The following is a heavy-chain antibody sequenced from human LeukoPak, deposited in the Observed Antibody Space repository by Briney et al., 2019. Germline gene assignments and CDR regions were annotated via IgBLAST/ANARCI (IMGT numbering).Heavy chain of an antibody. J-gene: IGHJ4*02. Sequence: SETLSLTCTVSGGSISSYSWSWIRQPPGKGLEWIGYIYYSGSTNYNPSLKSRVTISVDTSKIQFSLKLSSVTAADSAVYYCARAEPMRGYFDYWGQGTLVTVSS. V-gene: IGHV4-59*01. D-gene: IGHD1-26*01. CDR1: GGSISSYS. CDR3: ARAEPMRGYFDY. CDR2: IYYSGST.